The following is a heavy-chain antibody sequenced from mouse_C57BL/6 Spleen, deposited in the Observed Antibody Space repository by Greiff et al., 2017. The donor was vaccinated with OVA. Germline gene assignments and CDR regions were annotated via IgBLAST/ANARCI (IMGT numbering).Heavy chain of an antibody. Sequence: EVQLVESEGGLVQPGSSMKLSCTASGFTFSDYYMAWVRQVPEKGLEWVANINYGGSSTYYLDSLKSRFIISRDNANNILYLQMSSLKSEDTAAYYCARDAAVVRRAMDDWGKGTTVTVSS. CDR3: ARDAAVVRRAMDD. J-gene: IGHJ4*01. D-gene: IGHD1-1*01. CDR1: GFTFSDYY. CDR2: INYGGSST. V-gene: IGHV5-16*01.